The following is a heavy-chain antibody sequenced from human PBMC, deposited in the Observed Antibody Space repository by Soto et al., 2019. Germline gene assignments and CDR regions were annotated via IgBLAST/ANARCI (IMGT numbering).Heavy chain of an antibody. CDR2: INPESGNT. CDR3: ARGYVGAMAQKKGGDFDL. J-gene: IGHJ2*01. Sequence: QIQLVQSGTEVKKPGASVTVSCKASGYTFTRFDINWVRQAPGQGLEWMGWINPESGNTGYAQKLQGRVFMPTNTSTTTAYMHLSTLRAEDTALSYGARGYVGAMAQKKGGDFDLWGRGTRVTVSP. V-gene: IGHV1-8*01. CDR1: GYTFTRFD. D-gene: IGHD1-26*01.